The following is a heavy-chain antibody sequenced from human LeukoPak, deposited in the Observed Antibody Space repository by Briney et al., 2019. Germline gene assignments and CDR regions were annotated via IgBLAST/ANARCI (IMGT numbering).Heavy chain of an antibody. CDR3: AKVDDYVWGSFDY. Sequence: GGSLRLSCTASGFTFGDYAMSWFRQPPGKGLEWVSSIFPSGGEIHYADSVRGRFTISRDNSKSTLSLQMNSLRAEDTAVYYCAKVDDYVWGSFDYWGQGTLVTVSS. D-gene: IGHD3-16*01. J-gene: IGHJ4*02. CDR1: GFTFGDYA. V-gene: IGHV3-23*01. CDR2: IFPSGGEI.